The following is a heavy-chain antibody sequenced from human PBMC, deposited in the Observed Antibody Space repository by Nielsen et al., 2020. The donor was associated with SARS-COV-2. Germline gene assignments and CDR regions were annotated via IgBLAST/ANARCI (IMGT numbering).Heavy chain of an antibody. CDR2: INPYSGGT. D-gene: IGHD3/OR15-3a*01. CDR1: GYTFSNYA. V-gene: IGHV1-2*06. J-gene: IGHJ6*02. Sequence: ASVKVSCKASGYTFSNYAMNWVRQAPGQGLEWMGRINPYSGGTNYAQKFQGTVTMTRDASISTVYMELTSDDTAVYYCARARATIFGLVMSYGMDVWGQGTTVAVSS. CDR3: ARARATIFGLVMSYGMDV.